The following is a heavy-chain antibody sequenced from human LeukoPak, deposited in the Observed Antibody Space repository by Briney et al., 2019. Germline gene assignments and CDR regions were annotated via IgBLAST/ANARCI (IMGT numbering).Heavy chain of an antibody. D-gene: IGHD1/OR15-1a*01. Sequence: GGSLRPSCAASGFTFSSYAMSWVRQAPGKGLEWVSLISGSGGSTYYADSVKGRFTISRDNSKNTLYLQMNGLRAEDTAVYYCAKPPITGTPPHFDYWGQGTLVTVSS. J-gene: IGHJ4*02. V-gene: IGHV3-23*01. CDR1: GFTFSSYA. CDR3: AKPPITGTPPHFDY. CDR2: ISGSGGST.